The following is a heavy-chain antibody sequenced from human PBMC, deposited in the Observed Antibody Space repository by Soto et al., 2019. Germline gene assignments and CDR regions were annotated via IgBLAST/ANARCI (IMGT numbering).Heavy chain of an antibody. Sequence: QVQLVQSGAEVRKPGSSVKVSCKASGGTFSRHAISWVRQAPGQGLEWMGGIIPIFGTANHAQKFQGRVTIIGDESTSTVYMELSSLRSEDTAMYYCARGWGYDSNDYYYAYWGQGTLVIVS. CDR2: IIPIFGTA. CDR1: GGTFSRHA. CDR3: ARGWGYDSNDYYYAY. D-gene: IGHD3-22*01. V-gene: IGHV1-69*01. J-gene: IGHJ4*02.